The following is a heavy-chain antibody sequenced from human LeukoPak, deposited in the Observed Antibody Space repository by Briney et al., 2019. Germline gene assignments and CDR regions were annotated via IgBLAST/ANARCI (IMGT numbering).Heavy chain of an antibody. Sequence: GASVKVSCKASGYTFTSYDINWVRQATGQGLEWMGWMNPNSGNTGYAQKFQGRVTITRNTSISTAYMELSSLRSDDTAVYYCAKDLQWELPRGDALDIWGQGTMVTVSS. V-gene: IGHV1-8*03. CDR3: AKDLQWELPRGDALDI. J-gene: IGHJ3*02. D-gene: IGHD1-26*01. CDR2: MNPNSGNT. CDR1: GYTFTSYD.